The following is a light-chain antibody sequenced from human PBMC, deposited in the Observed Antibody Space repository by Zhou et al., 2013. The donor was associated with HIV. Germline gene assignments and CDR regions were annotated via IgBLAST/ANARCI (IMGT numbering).Light chain of an antibody. J-gene: IGKJ5*01. CDR2: LGS. V-gene: IGKV2-28*01. CDR1: QSLLHSNGYNY. CDR3: MQRIEFPIT. Sequence: DIVMTQSPLSLPVTPGEPASISCRSSQSLLHSNGYNYLNWYLQKPGQSPHLLIYLGSIRASGVPDRFSGSGSGTNFTLKIARVEAEDFGVYYCMQRIEFPITFGQGTRLEIK.